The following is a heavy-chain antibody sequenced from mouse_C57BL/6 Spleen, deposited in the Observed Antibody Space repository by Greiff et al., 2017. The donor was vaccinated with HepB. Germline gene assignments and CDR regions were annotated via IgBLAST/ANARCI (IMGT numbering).Heavy chain of an antibody. V-gene: IGHV1-50*01. J-gene: IGHJ2*01. CDR2: IDPSDSYT. D-gene: IGHD1-1*01. Sequence: QVQLQQPGAELVKPGASVKLSCKASGYTFTSYWMQWVKQRPGQGLEWIGEIDPSDSYTNYNQKCKGKATLTVDTSSSTAYMQLSSLTSEDSAVYYCAPHYGSSSSYYFDYWGQGTTLTVSS. CDR1: GYTFTSYW. CDR3: APHYGSSSSYYFDY.